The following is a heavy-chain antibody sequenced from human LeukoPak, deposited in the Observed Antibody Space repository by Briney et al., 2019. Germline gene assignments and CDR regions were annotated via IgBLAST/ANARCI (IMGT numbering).Heavy chain of an antibody. CDR3: ARRSSSSGYYYYMDV. CDR1: GFTVSSNY. D-gene: IGHD6-6*01. Sequence: PGGSLRLSCAASGFTVSSNYMSWVRQAPGKGLEWIGSISYSGGTYYNPSVQSRVTISEDTSRNQFFLKLTSLTAADTAVFYCARRSSSSGYYYYMDVWGKGTTVTVSS. CDR2: ISYSGGT. J-gene: IGHJ6*03. V-gene: IGHV4-39*01.